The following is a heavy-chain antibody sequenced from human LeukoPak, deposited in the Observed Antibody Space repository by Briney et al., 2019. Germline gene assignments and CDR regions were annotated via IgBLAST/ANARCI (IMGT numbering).Heavy chain of an antibody. J-gene: IGHJ6*02. CDR3: AKWLVSSSWYYYYGMDV. CDR2: ISGSGAGT. CDR1: GFTFSSYA. D-gene: IGHD6-13*01. Sequence: PGGSLRLSCAASGFTFSSYAMSWVRQAPGKGLEWVSAISGSGAGTYYADSVKGRFTISRDDSKNTLHLQVNSLRAEDTAVYYCAKWLVSSSWYYYYGMDVWGQGTTVTVSS. V-gene: IGHV3-23*01.